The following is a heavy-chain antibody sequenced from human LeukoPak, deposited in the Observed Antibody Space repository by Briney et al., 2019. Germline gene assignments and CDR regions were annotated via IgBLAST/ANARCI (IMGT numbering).Heavy chain of an antibody. D-gene: IGHD5-12*01. Sequence: SETLSLTCTVSGGSIGSYYWGWIRQPPGKGLEWIGEINHSGSTNYNPSLKSRVTISVDTSKNQFSLKLSSVTAADTAVYYCARGRKTTRGYSGYRVPAFFDYWGQGTLVTVSS. CDR1: GGSIGSYY. V-gene: IGHV4-34*01. CDR3: ARGRKTTRGYSGYRVPAFFDY. CDR2: INHSGST. J-gene: IGHJ4*02.